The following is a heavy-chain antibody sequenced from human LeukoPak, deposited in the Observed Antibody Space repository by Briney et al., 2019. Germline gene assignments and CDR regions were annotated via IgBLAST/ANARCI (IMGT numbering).Heavy chain of an antibody. J-gene: IGHJ4*02. V-gene: IGHV4-4*07. Sequence: PSETLSLTCTVSGASFSSYYWSWIRQPAGKGLEWIGRIYTSGSTNYNPSLKSRVTMSVDTSKNQFSLKLSSVTAADTAVYYCAREREDIKLMLYAYYFDYWGQGTLVTVSS. CDR2: IYTSGST. CDR3: AREREDIKLMLYAYYFDY. D-gene: IGHD2-8*01. CDR1: GASFSSYY.